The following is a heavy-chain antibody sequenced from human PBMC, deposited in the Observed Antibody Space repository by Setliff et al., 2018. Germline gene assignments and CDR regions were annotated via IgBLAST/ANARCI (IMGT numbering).Heavy chain of an antibody. J-gene: IGHJ3*01. V-gene: IGHV4-30-4*08. D-gene: IGHD1-7*01. CDR2: IYHSGSA. Sequence: NPSETLSLTCTVSGDSISSGDYFWSWIRQPPGKGLEWIAYIYHSGSAYYNPSLKSRVTMSVDTSKNQFSLHLTSVTAADTAVYYCAREEGTSSSSDAFDVWGQGMMVTVSS. CDR1: GDSISSGDYF. CDR3: AREEGTSSSSDAFDV.